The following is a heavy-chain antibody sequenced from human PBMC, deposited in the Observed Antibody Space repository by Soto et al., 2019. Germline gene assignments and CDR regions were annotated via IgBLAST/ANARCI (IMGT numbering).Heavy chain of an antibody. CDR1: GGTFSSYT. CDR2: IIPILGIA. V-gene: IGHV1-69*08. D-gene: IGHD2-2*01. Sequence: QVQLVQSGAEVKKPGSSVKVSCKASGGTFSSYTISWVRQAPGQGLEWMGRIIPILGIANYAQKFQGRVTITADKSTRTAYMELSSLRSEDTAVYYCARDLGGCSSTSCSSYYFDYWGQGTLVTVSS. CDR3: ARDLGGCSSTSCSSYYFDY. J-gene: IGHJ4*02.